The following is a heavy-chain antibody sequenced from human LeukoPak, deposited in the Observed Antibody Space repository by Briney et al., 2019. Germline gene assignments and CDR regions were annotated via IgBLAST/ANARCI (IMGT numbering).Heavy chain of an antibody. CDR2: ISSNGGST. J-gene: IGHJ4*02. Sequence: GGSLRLSCSASGFSFSAYAMHWVRQAPGKGLKHVSAISSNGGSTYYADSVKGRFTFSRDNSKNTLYLQMSSLRAEDTAVYYCATGFSSGWYVGLDYWGQGTLVTVSS. CDR3: ATGFSSGWYVGLDY. D-gene: IGHD6-19*01. CDR1: GFSFSAYA. V-gene: IGHV3-64D*06.